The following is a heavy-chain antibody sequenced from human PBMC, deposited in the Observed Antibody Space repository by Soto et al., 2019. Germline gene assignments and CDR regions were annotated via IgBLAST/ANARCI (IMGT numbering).Heavy chain of an antibody. Sequence: ASVKVSCKASGYTFTGYYMHWVRQAPGQGLEWMGWINPNSGGTNYAQKFQGWVTMTRDTSISTAYMELSRLRSDDTAVYYCARGTRAARPYYYYGMDVWGQRTTVTVSS. CDR3: ARGTRAARPYYYYGMDV. V-gene: IGHV1-2*04. CDR1: GYTFTGYY. CDR2: INPNSGGT. D-gene: IGHD6-6*01. J-gene: IGHJ6*02.